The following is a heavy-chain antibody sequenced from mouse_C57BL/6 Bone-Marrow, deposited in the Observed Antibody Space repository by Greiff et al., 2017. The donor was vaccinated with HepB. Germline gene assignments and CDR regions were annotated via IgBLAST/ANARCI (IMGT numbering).Heavy chain of an antibody. J-gene: IGHJ3*01. Sequence: LQHPGAELVKPGASVKLSCKASGYTFTSYWMHWVKQRPGQGLEWIGMIHPNSGSTNYNEKFKSKATLTVDKSSSTAYMQLSSLTSEDSAVYYCAKSGTRWLAYWGQGTLVTVSA. CDR1: GYTFTSYW. D-gene: IGHD4-1*01. CDR3: AKSGTRWLAY. V-gene: IGHV1-64*01. CDR2: IHPNSGST.